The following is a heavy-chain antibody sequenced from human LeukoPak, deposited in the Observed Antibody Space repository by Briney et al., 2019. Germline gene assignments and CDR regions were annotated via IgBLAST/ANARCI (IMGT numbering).Heavy chain of an antibody. CDR2: FNSDGSTT. Sequence: GSLRLSGAAAGFTFSSYWMHWVRQAPGKGLVWVSRFNSDGSTTSYAASVKGRFTISRDNAKNTLYLHMNSLRAEDTAVYYCARGYDYEYLDYWGQGTLVTVSS. D-gene: IGHD4-17*01. J-gene: IGHJ4*02. CDR3: ARGYDYEYLDY. CDR1: GFTFSSYW. V-gene: IGHV3-74*01.